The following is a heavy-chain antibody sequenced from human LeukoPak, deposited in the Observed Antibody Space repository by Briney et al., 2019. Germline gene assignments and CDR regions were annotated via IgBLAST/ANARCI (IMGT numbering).Heavy chain of an antibody. V-gene: IGHV4-61*01. CDR1: GDSFSSGSSY. J-gene: IGHJ4*02. CDR2: IYYSGST. CDR3: ARSYFDVIGGYYTHFDY. Sequence: SETLSLTCTVSGDSFSSGSSYWSWIRQPPGKGLEWIISIYYSGSTNYNPSLKSRVTMSVNASKNQFSLKLSSVTAADTAVYYCARSYFDVIGGYYTHFDYWGRGTLVTVSS. D-gene: IGHD3-22*01.